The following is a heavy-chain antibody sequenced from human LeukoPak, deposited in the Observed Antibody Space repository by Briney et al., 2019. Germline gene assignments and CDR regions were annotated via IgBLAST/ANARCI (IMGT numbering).Heavy chain of an antibody. CDR1: GFTFSDYY. V-gene: IGHV3-11*01. D-gene: IGHD3-9*01. CDR2: ISSSGNTI. CDR3: ARTRHILTFYYMDV. Sequence: GGSLRLSCAASGFTFSDYYMSWIRQAPGKGLEWVSYISSSGNTIYYADSVKGRFTISRDNAKNSLYLQMNSLRAEDTAVYYCARTRHILTFYYMDVWGKGTTVTISS. J-gene: IGHJ6*03.